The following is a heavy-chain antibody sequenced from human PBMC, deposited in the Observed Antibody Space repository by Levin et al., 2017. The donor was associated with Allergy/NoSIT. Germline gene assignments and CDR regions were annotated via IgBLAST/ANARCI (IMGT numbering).Heavy chain of an antibody. V-gene: IGHV3-7*04. CDR3: ARDHVDNGVFFDY. CDR2: INQDGSEK. CDR1: GFSFSSHW. J-gene: IGHJ4*02. Sequence: GGSLRLSCAASGFSFSSHWMSWVRQAPGKGLEWVANINQDGSEKYYVDSVKGRFTISRDNAKNSLYLQMNSLRAEDTAVYYCARDHVDNGVFFDYWGQGTLVTVSS. D-gene: IGHD3-3*01.